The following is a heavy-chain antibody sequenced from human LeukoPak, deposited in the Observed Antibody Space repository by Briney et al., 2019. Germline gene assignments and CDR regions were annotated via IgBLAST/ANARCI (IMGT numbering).Heavy chain of an antibody. J-gene: IGHJ4*02. D-gene: IGHD4-17*01. V-gene: IGHV4-39*01. CDR2: IHYTGIT. CDR3: MSRRGDGDYRPDY. CDR1: GGSISSSSYY. Sequence: TSETLSLTCTVSGGSISSSSYYWGWIRQPPGKGLEWIGSIHYTGITYYNPSLKTRVTISVDTSKNQFSLTLSSVTAADTSVYYCMSRRGDGDYRPDYWGQGTLVTVSS.